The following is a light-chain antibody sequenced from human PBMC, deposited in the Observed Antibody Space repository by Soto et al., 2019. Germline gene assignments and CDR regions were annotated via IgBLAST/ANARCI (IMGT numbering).Light chain of an antibody. CDR1: QRVSSN. V-gene: IGKV3-11*01. J-gene: IGKJ4*01. Sequence: EIMLTQSPATVSLSAGERATLSCWASQRVSSNVAWYQQKPGQDTRMLVYDTSARAKGIPARFSGGESGTDLTPTTSSIQPADSSVYYCQQRSNWPSLTFGGGTKVDI. CDR2: DTS. CDR3: QQRSNWPSLT.